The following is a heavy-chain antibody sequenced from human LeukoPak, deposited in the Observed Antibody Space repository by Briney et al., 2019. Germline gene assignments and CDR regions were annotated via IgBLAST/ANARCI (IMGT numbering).Heavy chain of an antibody. D-gene: IGHD2-21*02. CDR2: IGGSGAGT. CDR1: GFTFSSYA. Sequence: GGSLRLSCAASGFTFSSYAMSWVRQAPGKGLEWVSAIGGSGAGTYYVDSVEGRFTISRDNSKNTLYLQMNSLRAEDTAVYYCAKEGGIVVVTAHDYWGQGTLVTVSS. V-gene: IGHV3-23*01. J-gene: IGHJ4*02. CDR3: AKEGGIVVVTAHDY.